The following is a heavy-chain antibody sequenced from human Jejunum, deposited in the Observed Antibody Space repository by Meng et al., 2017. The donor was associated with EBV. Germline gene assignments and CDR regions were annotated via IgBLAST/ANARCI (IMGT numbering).Heavy chain of an antibody. CDR3: ARNYRDY. J-gene: IGHJ4*02. CDR1: VFTLRTYW. D-gene: IGHD4-11*01. CDR2: INNAGSTT. V-gene: IGHV3-74*03. Sequence: GHMVSAGGGLVQPGGSLRLSCAASVFTLRTYWMHWVRQTPGKGLEWVSRINNAGSTTQYADSVRGRFTISRDNAKSTLYLQMNSLTAEDTAVYYCARNYRDYWGQGTLVTVSS.